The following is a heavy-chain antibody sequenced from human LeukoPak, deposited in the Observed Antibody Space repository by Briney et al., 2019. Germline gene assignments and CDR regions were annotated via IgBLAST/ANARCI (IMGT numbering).Heavy chain of an antibody. CDR3: AKDYNYVIDS. V-gene: IGHV1-18*01. J-gene: IGHJ4*02. CDR2: ISAVNGDI. Sequence: ASVKVSCKASGYMFSSFGISWVRQAPGQGLEWMAWISAVNGDIHPSQKFQDRVTLTTDASTSTAYMELRSLRSDDTAVYYCAKDYNYVIDSWGQGTLVTVSS. D-gene: IGHD5-24*01. CDR1: GYMFSSFG.